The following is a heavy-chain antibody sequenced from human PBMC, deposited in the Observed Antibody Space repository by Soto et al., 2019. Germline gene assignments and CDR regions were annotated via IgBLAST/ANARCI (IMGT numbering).Heavy chain of an antibody. CDR3: ARTWQDAWFDP. V-gene: IGHV1-69*13. Sequence: VASVKVSCKASGGTFSSYAISWVRQAPGQGLEWMGGIIPIFGTANYAQKFQGRVTITADESTSTAYMELSSPRSEDTAVYYCARTWQDAWFDPWGQGTLVTVSS. J-gene: IGHJ5*02. CDR1: GGTFSSYA. CDR2: IIPIFGTA. D-gene: IGHD5-12*01.